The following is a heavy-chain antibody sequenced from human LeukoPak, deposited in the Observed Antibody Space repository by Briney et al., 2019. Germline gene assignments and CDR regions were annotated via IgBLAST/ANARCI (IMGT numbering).Heavy chain of an antibody. D-gene: IGHD2-15*01. CDR1: GFTFSNYW. Sequence: GGSLRRSCAASGFTFSNYWMSWVRQAPGKGLEWVASIKQDGSEKYYVDSVKGRFTISKDNTKNSLSLQMNSLRAEDTAVYYCARLVVAVVAGLDVWGQGTTVIVSS. V-gene: IGHV3-7*05. CDR2: IKQDGSEK. CDR3: ARLVVAVVAGLDV. J-gene: IGHJ6*02.